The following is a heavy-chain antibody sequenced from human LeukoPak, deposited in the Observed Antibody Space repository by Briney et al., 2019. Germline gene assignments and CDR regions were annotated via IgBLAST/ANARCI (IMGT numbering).Heavy chain of an antibody. Sequence: SETLSLTCAVHGGSFSGYYWSWIRQPPGKGLEWIGEINHSGSTNYNPSLKSRVTISVDTSKNQFSLKLSSVTAADTAVYYCARAQAWGLSPSDYWGQGTLVTVSS. V-gene: IGHV4-34*01. CDR3: ARAQAWGLSPSDY. D-gene: IGHD3-16*02. CDR1: GGSFSGYY. J-gene: IGHJ4*02. CDR2: INHSGST.